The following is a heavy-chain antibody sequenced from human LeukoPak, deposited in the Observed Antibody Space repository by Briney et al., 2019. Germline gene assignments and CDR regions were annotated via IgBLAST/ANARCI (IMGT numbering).Heavy chain of an antibody. Sequence: PSETLSLTCSVSGGSMSSYYWSWIRQPAGKGLEWIGRIYTTGNTNYNTSLKSRVTISVDTSKNQFSLKLDSVTAADTAVYYCARGIGTINFDYWGQGVLVTVSS. J-gene: IGHJ4*02. D-gene: IGHD1-7*01. CDR1: GGSMSSYY. V-gene: IGHV4-4*07. CDR2: IYTTGNT. CDR3: ARGIGTINFDY.